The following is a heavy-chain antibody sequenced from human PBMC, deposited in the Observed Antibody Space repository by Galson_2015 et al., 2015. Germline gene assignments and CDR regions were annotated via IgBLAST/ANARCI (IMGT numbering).Heavy chain of an antibody. D-gene: IGHD6-13*01. V-gene: IGHV3-48*02. CDR3: ARDPWDSSSWTDSFDI. J-gene: IGHJ3*02. CDR2: ISSSSSTI. Sequence: SLRLSCAAPGFTFSSYSMNWVRQAPGKGLEWVSYISSSSSTIYYADSVKGRFTISRDNAKNSLYLQMNSLRDEDTAVYYCARDPWDSSSWTDSFDIWGQGTMVTVSS. CDR1: GFTFSSYS.